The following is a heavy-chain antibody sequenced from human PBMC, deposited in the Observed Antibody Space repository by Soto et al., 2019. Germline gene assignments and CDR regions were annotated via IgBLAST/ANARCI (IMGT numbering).Heavy chain of an antibody. CDR3: ARRYYYYMDV. CDR2: INHSGST. V-gene: IGHV4-34*01. CDR1: GGSFSGYY. J-gene: IGHJ6*03. Sequence: SETLSLTCAVYGGSFSGYYWSWIRQPPGKGLEWIGEINHSGSTNYNPSLKSRVTISVDTSKNQFSLKLSSVTAADTAVYYCARRYYYYMDVWGKGTTVTVSS.